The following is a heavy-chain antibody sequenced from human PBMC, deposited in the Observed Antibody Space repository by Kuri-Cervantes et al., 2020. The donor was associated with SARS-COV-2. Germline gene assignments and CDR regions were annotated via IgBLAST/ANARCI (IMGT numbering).Heavy chain of an antibody. J-gene: IGHJ6*03. CDR3: AREDYDFWSGLSYMDV. CDR1: GFLFSASA. V-gene: IGHV3-73*01. D-gene: IGHD3-3*01. CDR2: VRGKANNYAT. Sequence: GGSLRLSCEVSGFLFSASAIHWVRQGSGKGLEWVGRVRGKANNYATAYAASVKGRFTISRDDSKNMAYLQMNSLRAEDTAVYYCAREDYDFWSGLSYMDVWGKGTTVTVSS.